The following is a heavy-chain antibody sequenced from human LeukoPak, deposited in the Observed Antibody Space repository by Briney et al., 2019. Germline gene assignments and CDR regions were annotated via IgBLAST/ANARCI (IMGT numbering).Heavy chain of an antibody. Sequence: GEALKISCKGSGYSFTSYWNGLGRQMPGKGLKWMGIIYPGDSDTRYSPSFQGQVTISADKSISTAYLQWSSLKASDTAMYYCARQYGDFWSGYLYYYYMDVWGKGTTVTVSS. CDR2: IYPGDSDT. V-gene: IGHV5-51*01. J-gene: IGHJ6*03. CDR1: GYSFTSYW. CDR3: ARQYGDFWSGYLYYYYMDV. D-gene: IGHD3-3*01.